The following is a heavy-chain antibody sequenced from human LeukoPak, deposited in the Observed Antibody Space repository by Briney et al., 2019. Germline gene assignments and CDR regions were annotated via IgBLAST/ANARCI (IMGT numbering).Heavy chain of an antibody. CDR2: ISWNSGSI. Sequence: GRSLRLSCAASGFTFDDYAMHWVRQAPGKGLEWVSGISWNSGSIGYADSVKGRFTISRDNAKNSLYLQMNSPRAEDTALYYCAKDGLAGGQWLVEYYFDYWGQGTLVTVSS. J-gene: IGHJ4*02. V-gene: IGHV3-9*01. CDR1: GFTFDDYA. D-gene: IGHD6-19*01. CDR3: AKDGLAGGQWLVEYYFDY.